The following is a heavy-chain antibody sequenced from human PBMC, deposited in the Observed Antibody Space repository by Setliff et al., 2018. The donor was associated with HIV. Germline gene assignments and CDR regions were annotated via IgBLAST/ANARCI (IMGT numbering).Heavy chain of an antibody. CDR1: GYSFTDYY. Sequence: ASVKVSCKASGYSFTDYYIHWVRQAPGQGLEWMGIINPAGNPTSYAQKFQGRLTMTTDTSTSTAYMELRSLRSDDTAVYYCARSKLGPTYYFDYWGQGTLVTVS. V-gene: IGHV1-46*01. J-gene: IGHJ4*02. CDR3: ARSKLGPTYYFDY. D-gene: IGHD7-27*01. CDR2: INPAGNPT.